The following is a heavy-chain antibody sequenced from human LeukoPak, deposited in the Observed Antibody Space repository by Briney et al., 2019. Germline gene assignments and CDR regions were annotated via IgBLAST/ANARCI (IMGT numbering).Heavy chain of an antibody. Sequence: SETLSLTCAVYGGPFSGYYWSWIRQPPGKGLEWIGEINHSGSTNYNPSLRSRFTISVDTSKNQFSLKFTSMTAADTAVYYCARSSKTQWLSPGDGFDIWGRGTLVTVSS. D-gene: IGHD6-19*01. CDR1: GGPFSGYY. CDR3: ARSSKTQWLSPGDGFDI. V-gene: IGHV4-34*01. J-gene: IGHJ3*02. CDR2: INHSGST.